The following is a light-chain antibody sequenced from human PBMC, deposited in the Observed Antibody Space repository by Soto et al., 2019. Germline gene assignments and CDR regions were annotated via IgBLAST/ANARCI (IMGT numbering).Light chain of an antibody. CDR1: SRDVGGSNY. J-gene: IGLJ1*01. CDR2: EVS. Sequence: QSALIQPASVSGSPGQSITISCTGTSRDVGGSNYVSWYQHHPHRAPKLLIYEVSYRPSGVSSRFSGSKSGNTAPLTISGLQADDDADYYCSSYTSSNTLEVFGVGTKVTVL. V-gene: IGLV2-14*01. CDR3: SSYTSSNTLEV.